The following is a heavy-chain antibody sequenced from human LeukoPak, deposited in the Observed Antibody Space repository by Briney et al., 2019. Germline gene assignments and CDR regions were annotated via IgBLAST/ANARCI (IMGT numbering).Heavy chain of an antibody. CDR3: ARDQNYYDFWSGYYTQSYYYGMDV. V-gene: IGHV3-21*01. D-gene: IGHD3-3*01. CDR1: GFTFSSYS. Sequence: PGGSLRLSCAASGFTFSSYSMNWVRQAPGKGLEWVSSISSSSSYIYYADSVKGRFTISRDNAKNSLYLQMNSLRAEDTAVYYCARDQNYYDFWSGYYTQSYYYGMDVWGQGTTVTVSS. CDR2: ISSSSSYI. J-gene: IGHJ6*02.